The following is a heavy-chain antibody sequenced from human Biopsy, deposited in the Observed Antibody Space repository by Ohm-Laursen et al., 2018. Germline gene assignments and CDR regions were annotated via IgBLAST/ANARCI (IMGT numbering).Heavy chain of an antibody. D-gene: IGHD3-22*01. V-gene: IGHV4-59*08. Sequence: TLSLTCNVSGGSISNLYWSWIRQPPGKGLVWIGYMYYSGNTNYNPSIKSRVTISVDTSKNQFSLKLSSVTAADTAVYYCARHGDFYYDSNIVIGALDIWGQGTMVTVSS. CDR3: ARHGDFYYDSNIVIGALDI. CDR2: MYYSGNT. CDR1: GGSISNLY. J-gene: IGHJ3*02.